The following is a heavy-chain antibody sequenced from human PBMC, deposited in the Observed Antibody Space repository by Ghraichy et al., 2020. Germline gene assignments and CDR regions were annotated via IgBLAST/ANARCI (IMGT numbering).Heavy chain of an antibody. CDR1: GYTFTGYY. J-gene: IGHJ2*01. CDR2: INPKNGDT. Sequence: ASVKVSCKASGYTFTGYYIHWIRQAPGQALEWMGWINPKNGDTHYALKFLGRVTMTGDTSVTTTYMELSGLTSDDTAVYYCARESLFEVWGRGTLVTVFS. V-gene: IGHV1-2*02. CDR3: ARESLFEV.